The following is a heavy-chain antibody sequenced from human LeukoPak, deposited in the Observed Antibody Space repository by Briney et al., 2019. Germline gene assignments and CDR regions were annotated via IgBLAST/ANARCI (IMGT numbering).Heavy chain of an antibody. V-gene: IGHV3-7*01. CDR3: AKNGHYLDS. J-gene: IGHJ4*02. Sequence: GGSLRLSCAASGFTFSGYWMSWVRQAPGKGLEWVADIKEDGSDKFYVDSVKGRFTISRDNAKNSLYLQMNSLRAEDTAVYYCAKNGHYLDSWGQGTLVTVSS. CDR2: IKEDGSDK. D-gene: IGHD2-8*01. CDR1: GFTFSGYW.